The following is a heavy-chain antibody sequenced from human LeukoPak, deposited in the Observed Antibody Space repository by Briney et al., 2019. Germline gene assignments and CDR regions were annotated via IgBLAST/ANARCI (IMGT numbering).Heavy chain of an antibody. V-gene: IGHV3-48*01. CDR1: GFTFXSYX. CDR2: ISRSSSTI. J-gene: IGHJ3*02. Sequence: GFTFXSYXXXWVRQAXGKGXXXVSYISRSSSTIYYADSVKGRFTISRDNAKNSLYLQMNSLRAEDTAVYYCARYNWNYKAFDIWGQGTMVTVSS. CDR3: ARYNWNYKAFDI. D-gene: IGHD1-7*01.